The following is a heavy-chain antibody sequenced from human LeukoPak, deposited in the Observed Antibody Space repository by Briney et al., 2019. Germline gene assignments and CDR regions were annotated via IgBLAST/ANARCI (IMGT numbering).Heavy chain of an antibody. J-gene: IGHJ4*02. CDR3: ARDGGIVAAA. V-gene: IGHV3-21*01. CDR2: ISSSSSYI. Sequence: TGGSLRLSCAASGFTFSSYSMNWVRQAPGKGLEWVSSISSSSSYIYYADSVKGRFTISRDNAKNSLYLQMNSLRAEDTAVYYCARDGGIVAAAWGQGTPVTVSS. CDR1: GFTFSSYS. D-gene: IGHD6-13*01.